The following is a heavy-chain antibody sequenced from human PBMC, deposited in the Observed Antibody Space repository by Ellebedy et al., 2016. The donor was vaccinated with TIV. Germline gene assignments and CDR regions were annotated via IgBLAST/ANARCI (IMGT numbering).Heavy chain of an antibody. CDR1: GGSISSYY. D-gene: IGHD5-18*01. CDR2: IYYSGST. CDR3: ARGGYSYGYLHY. J-gene: IGHJ4*02. Sequence: SETLSLTXTVSGGSISSYYWSWIRQPPGKGLEWIGYIYYSGSTNYNPSLKSRVTISVDTSKNQFSLKLSSVTAADTAVYYCARGGYSYGYLHYWGQGTLVTVSS. V-gene: IGHV4-59*13.